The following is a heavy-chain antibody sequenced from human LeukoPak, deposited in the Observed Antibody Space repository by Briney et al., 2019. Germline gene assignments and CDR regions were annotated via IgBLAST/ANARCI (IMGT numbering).Heavy chain of an antibody. V-gene: IGHV1-2*02. CDR3: ARVRRSSRTDPEGKFDY. J-gene: IGHJ4*02. D-gene: IGHD6-13*01. Sequence: ASVKVSCKASGYTFTGYYIHWVRQAPGQGLEWMGWINPNSGGTNYAQKFQGRVTMTRDTSISTAYMELSRLRSDDTAVYYCARVRRSSRTDPEGKFDYWGQGTLVTVSS. CDR2: INPNSGGT. CDR1: GYTFTGYY.